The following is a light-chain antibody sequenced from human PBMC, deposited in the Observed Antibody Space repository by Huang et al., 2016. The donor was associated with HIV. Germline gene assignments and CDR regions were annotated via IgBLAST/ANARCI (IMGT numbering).Light chain of an antibody. Sequence: EIVLTQSPGTLSLSPGERATLSCRASQSVSGSYLAWYQQKPGQAPRLLSYGASSRATDNPDRCSGSGSGTDFTITISRLEPEDIAVYYCQQFGSLWTFGQGTKVEIK. CDR3: QQFGSLWT. J-gene: IGKJ1*01. V-gene: IGKV3-20*01. CDR1: QSVSGSY. CDR2: GAS.